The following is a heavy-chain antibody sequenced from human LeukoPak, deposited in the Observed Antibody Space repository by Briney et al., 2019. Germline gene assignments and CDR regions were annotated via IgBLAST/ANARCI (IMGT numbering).Heavy chain of an antibody. CDR2: ISWDSGSI. D-gene: IGHD3-10*01. Sequence: PGRSLRLSCAASGFTFDDYAMHWVRQAPGKGLEWVSGISWDSGSIGYADSVKGRFTISRDNAKNSLYLQMNSLRAEDTALYYCAKERYGSGSYHFDYWGQGTLVTVSS. J-gene: IGHJ4*02. CDR1: GFTFDDYA. CDR3: AKERYGSGSYHFDY. V-gene: IGHV3-9*01.